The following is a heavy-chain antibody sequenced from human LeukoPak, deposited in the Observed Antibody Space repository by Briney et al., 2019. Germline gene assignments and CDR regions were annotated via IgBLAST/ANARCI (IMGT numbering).Heavy chain of an antibody. D-gene: IGHD4-17*01. J-gene: IGHJ4*02. V-gene: IGHV3-30*18. CDR2: ISYDGSNK. Sequence: GGSLRLSCAASGFTFSSYGMHWVRQAPGKGLEWVAVISYDGSNKYYADSVKGRFTISRDNSKNTLYLQMNSLRAEDTAVYYCAKDHYGDYVLDYWGQGTLVTVSS. CDR1: GFTFSSYG. CDR3: AKDHYGDYVLDY.